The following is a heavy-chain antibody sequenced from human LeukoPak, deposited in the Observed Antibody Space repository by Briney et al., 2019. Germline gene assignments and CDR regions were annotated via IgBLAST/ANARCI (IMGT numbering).Heavy chain of an antibody. D-gene: IGHD2-2*01. CDR3: ATDLVPYCSSTSCSFGY. J-gene: IGHJ4*02. CDR1: GYTLTELS. CDR2: FDPEDGET. Sequence: ASVEVSCKVSGYTLTELSMHWVRQAPGKGLEWMGGFDPEDGETIYAQKFQGRVTMTEDTSTDTAYMELRSLRSEDTAVYYCATDLVPYCSSTSCSFGYWGKGTLVTVSS. V-gene: IGHV1-24*01.